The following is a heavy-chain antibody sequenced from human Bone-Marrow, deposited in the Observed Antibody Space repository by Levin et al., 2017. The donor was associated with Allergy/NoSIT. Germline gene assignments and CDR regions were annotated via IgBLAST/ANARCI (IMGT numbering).Heavy chain of an antibody. D-gene: IGHD3/OR15-3a*01. CDR2: VKTTSGGGST. CDR3: TTVGWVFWTGVTSDY. J-gene: IGHJ4*02. Sequence: LSLTCAASGFSFSNAGMNWVRQAPGKGLEWVGRVKTTSGGGSTDYAAPVKGRFTISRDDSTNTVYLEMNSLKTDDTGIYYGTTVGWVFWTGVTSDYWGQGTLVSVSA. CDR1: GFSFSNAG. V-gene: IGHV3-15*01.